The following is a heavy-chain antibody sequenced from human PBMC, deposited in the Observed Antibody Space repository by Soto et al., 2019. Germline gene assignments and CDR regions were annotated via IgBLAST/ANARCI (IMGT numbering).Heavy chain of an antibody. Sequence: GGSLRLSCATSGFTFSNAWMSWVRQAPGKGLEWVGRIKSKTDGGTTDYAAPVKGRFTISRDDSKNTLYLQMNSLKTEDTAVYYCTTLGSYYYDSSGYSIHVDYWGQGTLVTVSS. J-gene: IGHJ4*02. CDR1: GFTFSNAW. CDR3: TTLGSYYYDSSGYSIHVDY. V-gene: IGHV3-15*01. D-gene: IGHD3-22*01. CDR2: IKSKTDGGTT.